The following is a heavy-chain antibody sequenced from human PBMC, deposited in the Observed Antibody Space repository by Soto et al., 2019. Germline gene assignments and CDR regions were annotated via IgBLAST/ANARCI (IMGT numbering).Heavy chain of an antibody. J-gene: IGHJ4*02. V-gene: IGHV4-59*01. CDR2: IYFRGTT. CDR3: ARMNYYDTSGYPFDY. D-gene: IGHD3-22*01. Sequence: LSLTCTVSGGSISSYYWSWIRQPPGKGLEWIGYIYFRGTTNYNPSLKSRVTMSADTSKNQFSLRLNSVTAADTAVYYCARMNYYDTSGYPFDYWGQGMMVTVSS. CDR1: GGSISSYY.